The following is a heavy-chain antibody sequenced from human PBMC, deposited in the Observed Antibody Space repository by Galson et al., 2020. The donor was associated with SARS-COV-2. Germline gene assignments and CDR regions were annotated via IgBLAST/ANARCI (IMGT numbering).Heavy chain of an antibody. CDR3: ARSVSGYYYSSGFDY. J-gene: IGHJ4*02. CDR1: GFTFSSYA. D-gene: IGHD3-22*01. Sequence: QLGESLKISCAASGFTFSSYAMHWVRQAPGKGLEWVAVISYDGSNKYYADSVKGRFTISRDNSKNTLYLQMNSLRAEDTAVYYCARSVSGYYYSSGFDYWGQGTLVTVSS. CDR2: ISYDGSNK. V-gene: IGHV3-30*04.